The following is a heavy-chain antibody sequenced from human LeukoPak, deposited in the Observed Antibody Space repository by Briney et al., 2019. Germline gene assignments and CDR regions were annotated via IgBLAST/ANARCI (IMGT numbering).Heavy chain of an antibody. Sequence: PSETLSLTCAAYGGSFSGYYWSWIRQPPGKGLEWIGEINHSGSTNYNPSLKSRVTISVDTSKNQFSLKLSSVTAADTAVYYCARTHCSGGSCYNATFDYWGQGTLVTVSS. CDR1: GGSFSGYY. D-gene: IGHD2-15*01. V-gene: IGHV4-34*01. J-gene: IGHJ4*02. CDR2: INHSGST. CDR3: ARTHCSGGSCYNATFDY.